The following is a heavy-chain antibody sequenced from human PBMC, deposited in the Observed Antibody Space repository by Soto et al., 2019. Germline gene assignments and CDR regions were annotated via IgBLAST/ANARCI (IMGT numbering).Heavy chain of an antibody. V-gene: IGHV3-11*04. Sequence: PGGSLRLSCAASGFTFSDYYMSWIRQAPGKGLEWVSYISSSGSTIYYADSVKGRFTISRDNSKNTLYLQMNSLRAEDTAVYYCTKGVVVITSYFQHWGQGTLVTVSS. CDR2: ISSSGSTI. CDR3: TKGVVVITSYFQH. J-gene: IGHJ1*01. D-gene: IGHD3-22*01. CDR1: GFTFSDYY.